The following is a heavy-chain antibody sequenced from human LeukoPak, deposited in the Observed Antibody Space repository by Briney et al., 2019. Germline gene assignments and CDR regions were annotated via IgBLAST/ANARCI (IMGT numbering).Heavy chain of an antibody. CDR1: GYTFTSYG. D-gene: IGHD3-22*01. CDR2: ISAYNGNT. V-gene: IGHV1-18*01. J-gene: IGHJ3*02. CDR3: ARGPSYYYDSSGYFLPVAFDI. Sequence: ASVKVSCKASGYTFTSYGISWVRRAPGQGLEWMGWISAYNGNTNYAQKLQGRVTMTTDTSTSTAYMELRSLRSDDTAVYYCARGPSYYYDSSGYFLPVAFDIWGRGTMVTVSS.